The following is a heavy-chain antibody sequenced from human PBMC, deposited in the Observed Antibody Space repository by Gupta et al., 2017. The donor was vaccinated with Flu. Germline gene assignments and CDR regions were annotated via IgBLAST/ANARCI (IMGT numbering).Heavy chain of an antibody. J-gene: IGHJ4*02. CDR1: GLSCSNSA. CDR2: IGGSGCAS. D-gene: IGHD3-10*01. V-gene: IGHV3-23*01. CDR3: GKVTHMTMVVVEN. Sequence: EVQLLESGGGWVQPGGSLRLSGTASGLSCSNSAMTRVRQAPGREPEWVATIGGSGCASVYADSVKGRFIISRDNSKNTVSLDMSDLRVYDTALYYCGKVTHMTMVVVENWGQGTQVIVSS.